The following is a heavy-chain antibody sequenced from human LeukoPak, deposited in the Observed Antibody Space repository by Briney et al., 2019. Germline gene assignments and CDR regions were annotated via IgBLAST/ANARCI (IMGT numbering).Heavy chain of an antibody. D-gene: IGHD6-6*01. V-gene: IGHV1-2*02. CDR2: INPNSGGT. J-gene: IGHJ4*01. CDR1: GYTFTGYY. CDR3: ARALSSLRLYYFDY. Sequence: ASVKVSCKASGYTFTGYYIHWVRQAPGQGLEWMGWINPNSGGTNYAQNLEGRVTMTRDTSISTAYMELSSLTSDDTAVYYCARALSSLRLYYFDYWGHGTLITVSS.